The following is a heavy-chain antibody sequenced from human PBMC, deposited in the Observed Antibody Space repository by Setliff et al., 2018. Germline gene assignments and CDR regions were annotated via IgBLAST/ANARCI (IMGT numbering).Heavy chain of an antibody. Sequence: PPGKALEWLALIYWDDDKRYSPSLKSRLTITKDTSKNQVVLTMTNMDPVDTAAYYCAHSSAARSYYGMDVWGQGTTVTVSS. V-gene: IGHV2-5*02. D-gene: IGHD6-6*01. CDR3: AHSSAARSYYGMDV. J-gene: IGHJ6*02. CDR2: IYWDDDK.